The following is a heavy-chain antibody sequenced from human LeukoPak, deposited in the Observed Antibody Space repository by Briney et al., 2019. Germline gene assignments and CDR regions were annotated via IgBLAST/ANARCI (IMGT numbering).Heavy chain of an antibody. CDR2: INPSGGST. Sequence: ASVKVSCKASGYTFTSYYMHWVRQAPGQGLEWMGIINPSGGSTSYAQKFQGRVTMTRDTSTSTVYMELSSLRSEDTAVYYCARDFGNYYGSGSYYFYFDYWGQGTLVTVFS. V-gene: IGHV1-46*01. J-gene: IGHJ4*02. CDR3: ARDFGNYYGSGSYYFYFDY. D-gene: IGHD3-10*01. CDR1: GYTFTSYY.